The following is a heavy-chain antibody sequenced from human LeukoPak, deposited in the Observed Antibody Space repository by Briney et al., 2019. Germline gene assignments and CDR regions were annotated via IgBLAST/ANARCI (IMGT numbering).Heavy chain of an antibody. CDR1: GFTFSSYA. V-gene: IGHV3-23*01. Sequence: PGGSLRLSCAASGFTFSSYAMSWVRQAPGKGLEWVSAISGSGGSTYYADSVKGRFTISRDNSKNTLYLRMNSLRAEDTAVYYCATHSTYYDILTGYSFDYWGQGTLVTVSS. CDR3: ATHSTYYDILTGYSFDY. J-gene: IGHJ4*02. CDR2: ISGSGGST. D-gene: IGHD3-9*01.